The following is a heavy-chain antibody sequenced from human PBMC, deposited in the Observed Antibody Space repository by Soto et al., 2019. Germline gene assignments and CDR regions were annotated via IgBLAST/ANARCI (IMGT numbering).Heavy chain of an antibody. V-gene: IGHV3-11*01. CDR2: ISSSGSTI. D-gene: IGHD2-2*01. J-gene: IGHJ4*02. CDR3: ARSIVVVPAAIFFDY. CDR1: GFTFSDYN. Sequence: LRLSCAASGFTFSDYNMSWIRQAPGKGLEWVSYISSSGSTIYYADSVKGRFTISRDNAKNSLYLQMNSLRAEDTAVYYCARSIVVVPAAIFFDYWGQGTLVTVSS.